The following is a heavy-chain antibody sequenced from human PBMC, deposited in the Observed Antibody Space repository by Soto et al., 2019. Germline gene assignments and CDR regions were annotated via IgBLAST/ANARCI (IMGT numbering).Heavy chain of an antibody. CDR3: ARTYHYDSSGWLYYFDY. Sequence: QVQLQESGPGLVKPSGTLSLTCAVSGGSISSNDWWTWVRQPPGKGLEWIAETFHSGSTNYNPSLKCRFTISGDESKNQFSLKLSSVPAADTAVYYCARTYHYDSSGWLYYFDYWGQGTLVTVSS. CDR2: TFHSGST. J-gene: IGHJ4*02. V-gene: IGHV4-4*02. CDR1: GGSISSNDW. D-gene: IGHD3-22*01.